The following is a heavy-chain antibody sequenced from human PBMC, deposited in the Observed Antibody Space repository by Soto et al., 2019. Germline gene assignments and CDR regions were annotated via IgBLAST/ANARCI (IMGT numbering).Heavy chain of an antibody. CDR2: IYYSGST. CDR3: AAYLAAASQFDP. Sequence: SETLSLTCTVSGGSISSYYWSWIRQPPGKGLEWIGYIYYSGSTNYNPSLKSRVTISVDTSKNQFSLKLSSVTAADTAVYYCAAYLAAASQFDPWGQGTLVTVSS. J-gene: IGHJ5*02. V-gene: IGHV4-59*01. D-gene: IGHD6-13*01. CDR1: GGSISSYY.